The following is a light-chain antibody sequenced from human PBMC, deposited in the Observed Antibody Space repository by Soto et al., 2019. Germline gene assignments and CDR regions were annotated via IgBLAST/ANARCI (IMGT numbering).Light chain of an antibody. Sequence: DIQMPQYPSTLSASVGDRVTIAGRASQSLSTWLAWYQQKPGTAPKLLIFDASSLASGVPARFSGSGSGTEFTPTISSLQPDDFATYYCQQYNDYSFTFGGGTKV. CDR3: QQYNDYSFT. CDR1: QSLSTW. J-gene: IGKJ4*02. CDR2: DAS. V-gene: IGKV1-5*01.